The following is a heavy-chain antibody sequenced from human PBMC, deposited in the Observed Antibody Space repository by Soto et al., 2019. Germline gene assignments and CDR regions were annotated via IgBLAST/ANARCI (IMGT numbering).Heavy chain of an antibody. V-gene: IGHV3-23*01. D-gene: IGHD3-9*01. CDR3: AKGSHYDILTAYHAFDY. J-gene: IGHJ4*02. CDR2: ISGGGGGT. CDR1: GFTFNSYA. Sequence: GSLRLSCAASGFTFNSYAMNWVRQAPGKGLEWVSSISGGGGGTYYADSVKGRLTISRDNSKNTLYLQMNSLRAEDTALYYCAKGSHYDILTAYHAFDYWGPGTLVTGSS.